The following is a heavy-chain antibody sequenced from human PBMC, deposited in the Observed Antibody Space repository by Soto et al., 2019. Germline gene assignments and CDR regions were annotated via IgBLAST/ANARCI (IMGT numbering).Heavy chain of an antibody. D-gene: IGHD3-3*02. Sequence: EAQLVESGGGLVNPGGSLRLSCAASGFSFTNAWMNWVRQAPGKGLEWVGRIKSKTDGGTSDYAAPVKGRFTISRDESKNTLYLQMNSLKTEATDVYYCTTGISGPQNFWGQGTLVTVSS. CDR2: IKSKTDGGTS. V-gene: IGHV3-15*07. J-gene: IGHJ4*02. CDR3: TTGISGPQNF. CDR1: GFSFTNAW.